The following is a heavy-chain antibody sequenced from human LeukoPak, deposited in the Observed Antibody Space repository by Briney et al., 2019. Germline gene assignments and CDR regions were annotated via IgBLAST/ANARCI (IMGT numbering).Heavy chain of an antibody. CDR2: IKQDGSEK. CDR3: ARDPYNGYYGDDYYYYMDV. CDR1: GFTFSSYW. Sequence: GGSLRLSCAASGFTFSSYWMSWVRQAPGKGLEWVANIKQDGSEKYYVDSVKGRFTISRDNAKNSLYLQMNSLRAEDTAVYYCARDPYNGYYGDDYYYYMDVWGKGTTVTVSS. V-gene: IGHV3-7*01. J-gene: IGHJ6*03. D-gene: IGHD4-17*01.